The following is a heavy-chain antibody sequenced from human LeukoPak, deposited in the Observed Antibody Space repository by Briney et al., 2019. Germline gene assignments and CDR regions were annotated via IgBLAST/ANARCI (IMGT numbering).Heavy chain of an antibody. V-gene: IGHV3-7*02. Sequence: GGSLRLSCAASGFTFSSYWMSWVRQAPGKGLEWLANINEDGSEKYYVDSVKGQFTISRDNAKSSLWLQMNSLRAEDTAVYYCARATNGRFDIWGQGTMVTVSS. CDR1: GFTFSSYW. CDR3: ARATNGRFDI. CDR2: INEDGSEK. J-gene: IGHJ3*02. D-gene: IGHD2-8*01.